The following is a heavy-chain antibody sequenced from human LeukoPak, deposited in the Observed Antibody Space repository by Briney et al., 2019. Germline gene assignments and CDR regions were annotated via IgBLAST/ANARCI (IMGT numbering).Heavy chain of an antibody. Sequence: ASVKVSCKASGYTFTGYYMHWVRQAPGQGLEWMGGIIPIFGTANYAQKFQGRVTITADESTSTAYMELSSLRSEDTAVYYCATTPKAIRFDYWGQGTLVTVSS. J-gene: IGHJ4*02. CDR3: ATTPKAIRFDY. CDR1: GYTFTGYY. V-gene: IGHV1-69*13. CDR2: IIPIFGTA. D-gene: IGHD2-21*01.